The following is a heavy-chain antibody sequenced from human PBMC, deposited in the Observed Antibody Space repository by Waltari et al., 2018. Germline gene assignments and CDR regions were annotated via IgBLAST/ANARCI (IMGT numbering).Heavy chain of an antibody. D-gene: IGHD7-27*01. CDR2: IYSGGST. V-gene: IGHV3-53*02. J-gene: IGHJ6*03. Sequence: EVQLVETGGGLIQPGGSLRLSCAASGFTVSSNYTSWVRQAPGKGLEWVSVIYSGGSTYYADSVKGRFTISRDNSKNTLYLQMNSLRAEDTAVYYCARDGLGRNYYYYMDVWGKGTTVTVSS. CDR1: GFTVSSNY. CDR3: ARDGLGRNYYYYMDV.